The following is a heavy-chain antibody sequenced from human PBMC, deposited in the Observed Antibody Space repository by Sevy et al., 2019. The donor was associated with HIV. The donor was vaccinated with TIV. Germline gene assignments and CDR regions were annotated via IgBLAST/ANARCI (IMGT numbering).Heavy chain of an antibody. CDR2: IRSKAYGGTT. D-gene: IGHD1-26*01. CDR1: GFTFGDYT. CDR3: TRVEGATDWGMDV. Sequence: GGSLRLSCTASGFTFGDYTMSCVRQAPGKGLEWVSFIRSKAYGGTTQYAASVKGRFTISRDDSKSIAYLQMNSLRTEDTAVYYCTRVEGATDWGMDVWGQGTTVTVSS. V-gene: IGHV3-49*04. J-gene: IGHJ6*02.